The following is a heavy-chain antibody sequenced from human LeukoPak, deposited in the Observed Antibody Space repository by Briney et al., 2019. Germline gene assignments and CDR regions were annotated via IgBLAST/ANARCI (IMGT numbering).Heavy chain of an antibody. CDR2: IIPIFGTA. CDR1: GGTFSSYA. J-gene: IGHJ3*02. D-gene: IGHD3-9*01. Sequence: ASVKVSCKASGGTFSSYAISWVRQAPGQGLEWMGGIIPIFGTANYAQKFQGRVTITADESTSTAYMELSSLRSEDTAVYYCARVLRYFDAGVGAFDIWGQGTMVTVSS. CDR3: ARVLRYFDAGVGAFDI. V-gene: IGHV1-69*13.